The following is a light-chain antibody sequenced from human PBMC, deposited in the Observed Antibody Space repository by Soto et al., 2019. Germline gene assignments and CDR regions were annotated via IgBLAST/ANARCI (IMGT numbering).Light chain of an antibody. J-gene: IGKJ2*01. Sequence: DIQMTQSPSTLSASVGDRVTITCRASQSISSWLAWYQQKPGQAPTLLVYKVASLESGVTSRFSGSGSETDFTLTISSLQPDDSASYCCQQYKTYPYTFGQGTKLEIK. CDR1: QSISSW. CDR2: KVA. V-gene: IGKV1-5*03. CDR3: QQYKTYPYT.